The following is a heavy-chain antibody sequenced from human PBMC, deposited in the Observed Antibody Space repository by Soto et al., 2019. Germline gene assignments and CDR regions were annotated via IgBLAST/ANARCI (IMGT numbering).Heavy chain of an antibody. Sequence: QVQLVESGGGVVQPGRSLRLSCAASGFTFSSYAMHWVRQAPGKGLEWVAVISYDGSNKYYAVSVKGRFTISRDNSKNTLYLQMSRRRAGDTAVYYCARPIAYGSGYWGQGTLVTVSS. D-gene: IGHD3-10*01. V-gene: IGHV3-30-3*01. CDR2: ISYDGSNK. J-gene: IGHJ4*02. CDR3: ARPIAYGSGY. CDR1: GFTFSSYA.